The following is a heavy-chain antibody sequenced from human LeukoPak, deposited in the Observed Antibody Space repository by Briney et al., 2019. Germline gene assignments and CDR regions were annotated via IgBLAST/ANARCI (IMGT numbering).Heavy chain of an antibody. CDR3: ARSGYSHSWDY. CDR1: GFTFSSYG. V-gene: IGHV3-33*01. Sequence: GRSLRLSCAASGFTFSSYGMHWVRQAPGKGLEWVAVIWYDGSNKYYADSVKGRFTISRDNSKNTLYLQMNSLRGDDTAVYYCARSGYSHSWDYWGQGTLVIVSS. D-gene: IGHD1-26*01. J-gene: IGHJ4*02. CDR2: IWYDGSNK.